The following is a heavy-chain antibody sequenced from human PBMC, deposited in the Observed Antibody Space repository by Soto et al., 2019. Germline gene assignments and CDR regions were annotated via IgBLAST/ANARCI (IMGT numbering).Heavy chain of an antibody. CDR1: GYTFTSYG. CDR3: ARVLQFYNWFDP. D-gene: IGHD3-3*01. J-gene: IGHJ5*02. V-gene: IGHV1-18*01. Sequence: ASVKVSCKASGYTFTSYGISWVRQAPGQGLEWMGWISAYNGSTNYAQKLQGRVTMTTDTSTSTAYMELRSLRSDDTAVYYCARVLQFYNWFDPWGQGTLVTVSS. CDR2: ISAYNGST.